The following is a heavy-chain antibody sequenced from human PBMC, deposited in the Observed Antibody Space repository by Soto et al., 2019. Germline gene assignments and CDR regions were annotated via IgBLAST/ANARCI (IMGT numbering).Heavy chain of an antibody. CDR3: ARVGGYSYGPDNWFDP. Sequence: ASVKVSCKASGGTFSSYAISWVRQAPGQGLEWMGGIIPIFGTANYAQKFQGRVTITADESTSTAYMELSSLRSEDTAVYYCARVGGYSYGPDNWFDPWGQGTLVTVSS. CDR2: IIPIFGTA. V-gene: IGHV1-69*13. J-gene: IGHJ5*02. D-gene: IGHD5-18*01. CDR1: GGTFSSYA.